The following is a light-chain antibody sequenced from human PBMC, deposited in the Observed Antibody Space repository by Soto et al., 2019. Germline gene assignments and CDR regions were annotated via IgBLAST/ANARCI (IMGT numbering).Light chain of an antibody. CDR2: KVS. J-gene: IGKJ5*01. CDR3: MHGRQWPLT. V-gene: IGKV2-30*01. CDR1: QSLVYSDGNTY. Sequence: VLMTGCALSLAGTLGQPASISCRSSQSLVYSDGNTYLNWFQQRPGQSPRRLIYKVSNRDSGVPDRFSGSGTRTDFTVKTIRVDPADVRVYYRMHGRQWPLTFAQGTRLEIK.